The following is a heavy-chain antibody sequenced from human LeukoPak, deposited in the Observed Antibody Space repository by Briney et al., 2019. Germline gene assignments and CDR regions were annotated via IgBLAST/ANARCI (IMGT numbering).Heavy chain of an antibody. CDR2: IDARSGIT. Sequence: PGGSLRLSCAASGFTFTIFGLNWVRQAPGKVPEWVSYIDARSGITYYADSVQGRFTISRDNAQESVFLQMNSLRADDTAVYYCARTYDFGRGPPGDAFDNWGQGHWSPSLQ. V-gene: IGHV3-48*01. D-gene: IGHD3-3*01. J-gene: IGHJ3*02. CDR3: ARTYDFGRGPPGDAFDN. CDR1: GFTFTIFG.